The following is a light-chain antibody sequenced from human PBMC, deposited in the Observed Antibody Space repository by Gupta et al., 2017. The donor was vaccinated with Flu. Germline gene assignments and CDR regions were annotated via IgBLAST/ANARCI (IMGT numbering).Light chain of an antibody. CDR1: RSNIGSNT. CDR3: AAWDDSRNGYV. J-gene: IGLJ1*01. Sequence: QSVLTQPPSASGTPGQRVTISCSGSRSNIGSNTVNWYQQLPGTAPKLLIYSNNQRPSGVPDRFSGSKSGTSASLAISGLQSEDEADYYCAAWDDSRNGYVFGTGTKVTVL. CDR2: SNN. V-gene: IGLV1-44*01.